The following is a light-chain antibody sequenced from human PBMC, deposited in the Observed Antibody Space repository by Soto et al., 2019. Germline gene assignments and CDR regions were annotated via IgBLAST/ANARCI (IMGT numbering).Light chain of an antibody. CDR3: SSYTPGSTL. CDR1: SSDIGGYNY. J-gene: IGLJ1*01. Sequence: QSALTQPASVSGSPGQSIAISCTGTSSDIGGYNYVSWYQQHPGKAPKLILYDVGTRPSGVSDRFSGSKSGNTASLTISGLQAEDEADYYCSSYTPGSTLFGTVTKLTVL. V-gene: IGLV2-14*01. CDR2: DVG.